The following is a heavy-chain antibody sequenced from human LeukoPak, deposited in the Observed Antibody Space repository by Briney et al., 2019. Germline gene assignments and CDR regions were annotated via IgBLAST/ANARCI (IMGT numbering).Heavy chain of an antibody. CDR1: GLIFRNYA. J-gene: IGHJ5*01. CDR2: VSGKGDET. D-gene: IGHD3-10*01. CDR3: AKGGHYSFFDS. Sequence: PGGSLRLSCAASGLIFRNYAMTWVRQAPGKGLEWVSTVSGKGDETFYADSVKSRFTLSRDNSKNAFYLQMNSLRAEDPAVYYCAKGGHYSFFDSWGQGTLVTVSS. V-gene: IGHV3-23*01.